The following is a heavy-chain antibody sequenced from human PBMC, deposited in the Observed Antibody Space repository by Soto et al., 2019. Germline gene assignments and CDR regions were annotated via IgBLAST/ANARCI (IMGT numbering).Heavy chain of an antibody. J-gene: IGHJ6*02. Sequence: GGSLRLSCAASGFTFSSYGMHWVRQAPGKGLEWVAVIWYDGSNKYYADSVKGRFTISRDNSKNTLYLQMNSLRGEDTAVYYCARGPSLYSSGWTRYYYYGMDVWGQGTTVTVSS. CDR1: GFTFSSYG. V-gene: IGHV3-33*01. CDR3: ARGPSLYSSGWTRYYYYGMDV. CDR2: IWYDGSNK. D-gene: IGHD6-19*01.